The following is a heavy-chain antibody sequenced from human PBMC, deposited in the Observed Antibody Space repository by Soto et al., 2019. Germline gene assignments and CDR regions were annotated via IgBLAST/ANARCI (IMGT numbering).Heavy chain of an antibody. V-gene: IGHV3-23*01. Sequence: PGGSLRLSCAASGFTFSSYAMSWVRQAPGKGLEWVSAISGSGGSTYYADSVKGRFTISRDNSKNTLYLQMNSLRAEDTAVYYCAKDMERSIAARYYYGMDVWGQGTTVTVSS. D-gene: IGHD6-6*01. CDR1: GFTFSSYA. J-gene: IGHJ6*02. CDR2: ISGSGGST. CDR3: AKDMERSIAARYYYGMDV.